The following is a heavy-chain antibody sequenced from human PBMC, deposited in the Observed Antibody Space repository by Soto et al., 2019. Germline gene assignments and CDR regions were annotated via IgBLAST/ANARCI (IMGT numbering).Heavy chain of an antibody. Sequence: PGGSLRLSCAASGFIFSHYAMSWVRQAPGRGLEWVSAISGIGATTYYPDSVKGRFTLSRDNSNNTLYLQMNHLRADDTAVYYCPNGGIPRRYNIPKVDFDYWGQGSLVTVPQ. CDR2: ISGIGATT. V-gene: IGHV3-23*01. J-gene: IGHJ4*02. CDR3: PNGGIPRRYNIPKVDFDY. D-gene: IGHD1-1*01. CDR1: GFIFSHYA.